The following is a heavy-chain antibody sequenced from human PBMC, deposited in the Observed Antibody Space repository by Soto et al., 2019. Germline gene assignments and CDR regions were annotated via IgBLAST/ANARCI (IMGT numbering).Heavy chain of an antibody. CDR1: GASITTYY. D-gene: IGHD2-2*01. J-gene: IGHJ4*02. CDR3: ARYPSVPDY. V-gene: IGHV4-59*01. CDR2: IFYTGDT. Sequence: SXTLSLNCTVSGASITTYYWSWFRQPPGQGLESMGYIFYTGDTNSNPSLKKRVTISIDTSKSQFSLNLRSVTAAYTSVYYCARYPSVPDYWSQGTLVTXSS.